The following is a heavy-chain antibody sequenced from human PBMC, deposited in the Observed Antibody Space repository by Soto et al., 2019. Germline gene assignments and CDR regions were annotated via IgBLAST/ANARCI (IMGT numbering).Heavy chain of an antibody. J-gene: IGHJ4*02. CDR3: ARGQYSRSGRGFID. CDR2: IIPVLGMA. Sequence: QVQLVQSGAEVRKPGSSVKVSCKASGGTFSSYTINWVRQAPGQGLEWMGRIIPVLGMANLAQRVQGRLTITADKSTTPAYMPLSSRTSEDTAVYYCARGQYSRSGRGFIDWGQGTVVIVSS. D-gene: IGHD3-10*01. CDR1: GGTFSSYT. V-gene: IGHV1-69*04.